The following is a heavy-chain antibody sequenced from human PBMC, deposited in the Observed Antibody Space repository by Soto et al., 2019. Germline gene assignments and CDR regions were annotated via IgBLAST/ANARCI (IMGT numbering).Heavy chain of an antibody. J-gene: IGHJ6*02. CDR3: ALSSITIFGVVTDYGMDV. CDR2: IDWDDDK. D-gene: IGHD3-3*01. Sequence: SGPTLVNPTQTLTLTCTFSGFSLSTSGMCVSWIRQPPGNALEWLALIDWDDDKYYSTSLKTRLTISKDTSKNQVVLTMTNMDPVDTATYYCALSSITIFGVVTDYGMDVWGQGTTVTVSS. CDR1: GFSLSTSGMC. V-gene: IGHV2-70*01.